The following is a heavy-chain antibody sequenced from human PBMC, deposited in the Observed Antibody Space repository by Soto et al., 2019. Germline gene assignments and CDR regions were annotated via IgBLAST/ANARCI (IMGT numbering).Heavy chain of an antibody. Sequence: GASVKVSCKASGYTFTSYGISWVRQAPGQGLEWMGWISAYNGNTNYAQELQGRVTMTTDTSTSTAYMELRSLRSDDTAVYYCARQTYYDFWSGYYPAYYYYYYMDVWGKGTTVTVSS. D-gene: IGHD3-3*01. CDR2: ISAYNGNT. CDR1: GYTFTSYG. CDR3: ARQTYYDFWSGYYPAYYYYYYMDV. V-gene: IGHV1-18*01. J-gene: IGHJ6*03.